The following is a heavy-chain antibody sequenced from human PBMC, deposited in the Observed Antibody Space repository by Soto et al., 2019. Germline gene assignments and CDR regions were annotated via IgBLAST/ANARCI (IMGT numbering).Heavy chain of an antibody. CDR2: ISAYNGNT. V-gene: IGHV1-18*01. D-gene: IGHD3-10*01. Sequence: ASVKVSCKASGYTFTSYGISWVRQAPGQGLEWMGWISAYNGNTNYAQKLQGRVTMTTDTSTSTACMELRSLRSDDTAVYYCARNGDDILRDYYYYGMDVWGQGTTVTVSS. J-gene: IGHJ6*02. CDR3: ARNGDDILRDYYYYGMDV. CDR1: GYTFTSYG.